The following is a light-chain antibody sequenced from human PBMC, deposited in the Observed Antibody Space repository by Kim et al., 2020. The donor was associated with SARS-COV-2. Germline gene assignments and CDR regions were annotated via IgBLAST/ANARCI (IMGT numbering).Light chain of an antibody. J-gene: IGKJ1*01. V-gene: IGKV3-15*01. Sequence: VSPGERATLSCRASQSVSSNLAWYQQKRGQAPTLLIYGASTRATGIPARFGGSGSGTEFTLTISSLQSEDFAVYYCQQYNNWPWTFGQGTKVEIK. CDR3: QQYNNWPWT. CDR1: QSVSSN. CDR2: GAS.